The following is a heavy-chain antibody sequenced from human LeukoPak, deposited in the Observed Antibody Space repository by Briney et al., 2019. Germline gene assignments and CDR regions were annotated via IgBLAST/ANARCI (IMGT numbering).Heavy chain of an antibody. J-gene: IGHJ4*02. D-gene: IGHD3-22*01. CDR3: AKAREYYDSSGYYYLYYFVY. CDR1: GFTFSSYG. Sequence: GGSLRLSCAASGFTFSSYGMHWVRQAPGKGLEWVAVISYDGSNKYYADSVKGRFTISRDNSKNTLYLQMNSLRAEDTAVYYCAKAREYYDSSGYYYLYYFVYWGQGTLVTVSS. V-gene: IGHV3-30*18. CDR2: ISYDGSNK.